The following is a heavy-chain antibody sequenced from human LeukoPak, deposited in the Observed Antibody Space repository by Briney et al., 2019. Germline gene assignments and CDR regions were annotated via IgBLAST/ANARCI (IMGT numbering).Heavy chain of an antibody. J-gene: IGHJ6*02. CDR1: GDSVSTTSSI. CDR2: TYYRSQWNY. Sequence: SQTLSLTCAISGDSVSTTSSIWNWIRQSPSRGLEWLGRTYYRSQWNYDYAQSEKSRITISPDTSENRFSLQLQFVTPEDSAVYYCARRRHANNGVDVWGQGTTVTVSS. V-gene: IGHV6-1*01. CDR3: ARRRHANNGVDV.